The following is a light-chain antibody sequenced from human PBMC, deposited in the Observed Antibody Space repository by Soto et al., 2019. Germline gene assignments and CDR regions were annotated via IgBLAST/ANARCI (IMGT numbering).Light chain of an antibody. CDR3: QQLNTYPPWT. CDR2: AAS. CDR1: QGISSY. Sequence: DIQLTQSPSFLSASVGDRVTITCRASQGISSYLAWYQQKPGKAPELLNYAASTLQSGVPSRFSGSGSGTDFTLTISSLQPEDSATYYCQQLNTYPPWTFGQGTKVEIK. V-gene: IGKV1-9*01. J-gene: IGKJ1*01.